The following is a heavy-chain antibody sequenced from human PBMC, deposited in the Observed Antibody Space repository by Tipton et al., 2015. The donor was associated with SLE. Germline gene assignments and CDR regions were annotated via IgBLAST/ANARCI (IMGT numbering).Heavy chain of an antibody. CDR3: ARQPGRDYFDY. Sequence: TLSLTCTVSGGSITNYYWSWIRQPPGKGLEWIGYIYTNGSTNSNPSLKSRVTISLDTSKNQFSLKLSSVTAAGTAVYYCARQPGRDYFDYWGQGTLVTVSS. CDR1: GGSITNYY. V-gene: IGHV4-4*09. J-gene: IGHJ4*02. CDR2: IYTNGST.